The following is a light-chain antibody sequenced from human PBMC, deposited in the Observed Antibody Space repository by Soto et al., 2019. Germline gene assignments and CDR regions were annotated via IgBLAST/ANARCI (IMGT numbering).Light chain of an antibody. J-gene: IGLJ1*01. CDR1: RSNIGAGYD. CDR2: GNN. V-gene: IGLV1-40*01. CDR3: QSYDNSLSVYV. Sequence: QSALTQTPSVSGAPGQRISISCTGNRSNIGAGYDVDWYQQLPGTAPKLLIYGNNNRPSGVPDRFSASKSGASASLAVTGLQAEDEADYYCQSYDNSLSVYVFGTGTKLTVL.